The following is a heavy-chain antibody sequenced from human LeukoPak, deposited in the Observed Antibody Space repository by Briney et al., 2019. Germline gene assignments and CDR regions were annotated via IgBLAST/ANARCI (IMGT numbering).Heavy chain of an antibody. CDR2: INHSGST. CDR1: GGSFSGYY. D-gene: IGHD5-18*01. Sequence: SETLSLTCAVYGGSFSGYYWSWIRQPPEKGLEWIGEINHSGSTNYNPSLKSRVTISVDTSKNQFSLKLSSVTAADTAVYYCVREGGGGYSYGPREYFDYWGQGTLVTVSS. J-gene: IGHJ4*02. CDR3: VREGGGGYSYGPREYFDY. V-gene: IGHV4-34*01.